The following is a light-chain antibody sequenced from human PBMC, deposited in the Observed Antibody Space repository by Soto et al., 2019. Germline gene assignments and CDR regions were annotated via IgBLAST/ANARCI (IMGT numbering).Light chain of an antibody. V-gene: IGKV3-20*01. CDR3: QQYGSSPRT. J-gene: IGKJ1*01. CDR1: QTVSSSY. CDR2: GAS. Sequence: EIVLTQSPGTLSLSPGERATLSRRASQTVSSSYLAWYQQKPGQAPRLLIYGASNRATGIPDRFGGSGSGADFTLTISRLEPEDFAVYYCQQYGSSPRTFGQGTKVEI.